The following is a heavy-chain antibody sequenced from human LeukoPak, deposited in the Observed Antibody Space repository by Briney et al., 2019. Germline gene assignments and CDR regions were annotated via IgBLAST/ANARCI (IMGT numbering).Heavy chain of an antibody. V-gene: IGHV1-18*01. CDR3: ARLESSSWDFDY. J-gene: IGHJ4*02. CDR2: ITTNNGNT. D-gene: IGHD6-13*01. CDR1: GYTFTIYD. Sequence: ASVKVSCKASGYTFTIYDITWVRQAPGQGLEWMGWITTNNGNTNYAQKFQGRVTITRDTSASTAYMELSSLRSEDTAVYYCARLESSSWDFDYWGQGTLVTVSS.